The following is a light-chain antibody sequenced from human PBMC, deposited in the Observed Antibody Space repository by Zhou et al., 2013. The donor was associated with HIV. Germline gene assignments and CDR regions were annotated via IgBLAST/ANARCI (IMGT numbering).Light chain of an antibody. CDR3: TKVITLAPWT. J-gene: IGKJ1*01. V-gene: IGKV1-27*01. CDR1: QGISNF. CDR2: AAS. Sequence: DIQMTQSPSSLSASVGDRVTITCRASQGISNFLAWYQQKPGKPPKVLIYAASTLQSGVPSRFSGSGSGTDFTLTISSLQPEDVATYYCTKVITLAPWTFGPKGPKVE.